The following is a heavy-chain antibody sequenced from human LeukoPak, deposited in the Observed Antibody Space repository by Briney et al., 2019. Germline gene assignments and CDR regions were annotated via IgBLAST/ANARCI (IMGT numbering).Heavy chain of an antibody. J-gene: IGHJ4*02. Sequence: SETLSLTCAVSGYSISSGYYWGWIRQPPGKGLEWIGSIYHSGSTYYNPSLKSRVTISVDTSKNQFSLKLSSVTAADTAVYYCARLIRYFDWLSYYFDYWGQGTLVTVSS. V-gene: IGHV4-38-2*01. CDR1: GYSISSGYY. CDR2: IYHSGST. CDR3: ARLIRYFDWLSYYFDY. D-gene: IGHD3-9*01.